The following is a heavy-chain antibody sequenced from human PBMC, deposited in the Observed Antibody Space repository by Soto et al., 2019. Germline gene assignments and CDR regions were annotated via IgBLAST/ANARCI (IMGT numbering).Heavy chain of an antibody. D-gene: IGHD6-13*01. CDR1: GYSFTNYW. J-gene: IGHJ3*02. V-gene: IGHV5-10-1*01. CDR2: IDPSDSYT. CDR3: AWLATAGTGEGAFDI. Sequence: PGESLKISCKGSGYSFTNYWINWVRQMPGKGVEWMGRIDPSDSYTKYSPSFQGHVTISGDKAISTAYLQWSSLKASDTAMYYCAWLATAGTGEGAFDIWGQGTMVTVS.